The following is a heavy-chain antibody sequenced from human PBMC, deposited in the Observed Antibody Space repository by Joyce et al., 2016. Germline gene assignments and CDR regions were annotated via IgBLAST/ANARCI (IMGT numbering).Heavy chain of an antibody. D-gene: IGHD3-10*01. V-gene: IGHV4-30-4*01. CDR3: AREARGQPFDF. CDR1: GASISSGDNY. CDR2: IFYSGTT. Sequence: QVQLQESGPGVVRPSQTLSLTCSVSGASISSGDNYWSWIRQPPGKGLEWIGYIFYSGTTKYNPSLRSRLAISADMSKNQFSLKLTSVTAADTAMYFCAREARGQPFDFWGQGALVTVSS. J-gene: IGHJ4*02.